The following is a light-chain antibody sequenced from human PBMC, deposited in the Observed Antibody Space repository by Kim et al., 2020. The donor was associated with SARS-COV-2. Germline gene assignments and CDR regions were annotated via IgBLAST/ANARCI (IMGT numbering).Light chain of an antibody. CDR2: GAS. CDR3: QQYYNWPPWT. CDR1: QSVSNN. Sequence: EIVMTQSPATLSVSPGERAILSCRASQSVSNNLAWYQQKPDQAPRLLIYGASTRATDIPARFSGSGSGTEFTLTISSLQSEDFAVYYCQQYYNWPPWTFGQGTKVDIK. V-gene: IGKV3-15*01. J-gene: IGKJ1*01.